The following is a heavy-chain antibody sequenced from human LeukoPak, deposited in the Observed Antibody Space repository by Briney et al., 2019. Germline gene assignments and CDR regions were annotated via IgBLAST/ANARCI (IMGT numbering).Heavy chain of an antibody. CDR3: ARRPYTNTNYFDP. D-gene: IGHD2-2*02. Sequence: SETLSHTCGVSNYSISSGYFWGWLRQSPGKGLEWIGSISHSGSTYYNPSLESRVTISLDTSKNQFSLKLGSVTAADTAVYFCARRPYTNTNYFDPWGQGTQVTVTS. J-gene: IGHJ5*02. CDR2: ISHSGST. V-gene: IGHV4-38-2*01. CDR1: NYSISSGYF.